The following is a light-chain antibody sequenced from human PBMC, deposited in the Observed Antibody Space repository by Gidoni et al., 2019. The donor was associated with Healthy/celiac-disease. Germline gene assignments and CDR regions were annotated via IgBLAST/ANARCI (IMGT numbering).Light chain of an antibody. Sequence: EIVLTQSPATLSLSPGERATLSRRASQSVSSYLAWYQQTPGQAPRLLIYDASNRATGIPARFSGSGSGTDFTLTISSLEPEDFAVYYCQQRSNWPPGLTFGGGTKVEIK. CDR2: DAS. CDR1: QSVSSY. J-gene: IGKJ4*01. V-gene: IGKV3-11*01. CDR3: QQRSNWPPGLT.